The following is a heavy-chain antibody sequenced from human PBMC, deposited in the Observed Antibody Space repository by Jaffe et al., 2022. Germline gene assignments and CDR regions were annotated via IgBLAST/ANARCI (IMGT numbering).Heavy chain of an antibody. Sequence: EVQLVESGGVVVQPGGSLRLSCAASGFTFDDYAMHWVRQAPGKGLEWVSLISWDGGSTYYADSVKGRFTISRDNSKNSLYLQMNSLRAEDTALYYCAKDIGYCSSTSCYSDAFDIWGQGTMVTVSS. D-gene: IGHD2-2*02. CDR1: GFTFDDYA. V-gene: IGHV3-43D*04. CDR3: AKDIGYCSSTSCYSDAFDI. CDR2: ISWDGGST. J-gene: IGHJ3*02.